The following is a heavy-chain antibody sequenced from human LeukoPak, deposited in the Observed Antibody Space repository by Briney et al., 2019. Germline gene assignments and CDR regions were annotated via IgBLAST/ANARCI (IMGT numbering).Heavy chain of an antibody. CDR3: ARVGAPGSGSYHYWFDP. V-gene: IGHV4-39*07. D-gene: IGHD1-26*01. CDR2: IYDSRTI. J-gene: IGHJ5*02. CDR1: GGSISSGSHH. Sequence: SETLSLTCTVSGGSISSGSHHWGWFRQSPGKGLEWIGSIYDSRTIYYNPSLNSRVTISAVTSKNQFSLQLNSVTAADTALYYCARVGAPGSGSYHYWFDPWGQGTLVTVSS.